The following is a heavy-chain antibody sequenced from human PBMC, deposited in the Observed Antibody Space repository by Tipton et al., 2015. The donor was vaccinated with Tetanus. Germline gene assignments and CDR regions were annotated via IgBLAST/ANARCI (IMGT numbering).Heavy chain of an antibody. CDR1: GGSISSFY. J-gene: IGHJ4*02. V-gene: IGHV4-59*12. CDR2: IYYSGST. Sequence: TLSLTCAVYGGSISSFYWSWIRQPPGKGLEWIGYIYYSGSTYYNPSLKSRVTTSVDTSKNHFSLKLSSVTAADTAVYYCARVYCSGGSCYDGWGDWGQGTLVTVSS. CDR3: ARVYCSGGSCYDGWGD. D-gene: IGHD2-15*01.